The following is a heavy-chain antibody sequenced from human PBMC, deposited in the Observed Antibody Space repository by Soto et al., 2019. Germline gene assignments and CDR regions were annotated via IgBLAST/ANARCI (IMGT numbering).Heavy chain of an antibody. V-gene: IGHV3-23*01. J-gene: IGHJ4*02. CDR1: GFTFSSYA. CDR2: ISGSGGST. CDR3: AKDQRITIFGVDTYYFDY. D-gene: IGHD3-3*01. Sequence: GGSLRLSCAASGFTFSSYATSWVRQAPGKGLEWVSAISGSGGSTYYADSVKGRFTISRDNSKNTLYLQMNSLRAEDTAVYYCAKDQRITIFGVDTYYFDYWGQGTLVTVSS.